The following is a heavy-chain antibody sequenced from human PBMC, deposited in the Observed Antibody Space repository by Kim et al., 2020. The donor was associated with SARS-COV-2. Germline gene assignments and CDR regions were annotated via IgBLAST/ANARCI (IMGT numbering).Heavy chain of an antibody. Sequence: SVKVSCKASGGTFSSYTISWVRQAPGQGLEWMGRIIPILGIANYAQKFQGRVTITADKSTSTAYMELSSLRSEDTAVYYCARDRRWEDYYDSSEDPFDYWGQGTLVTVSS. J-gene: IGHJ4*02. D-gene: IGHD3-22*01. CDR1: GGTFSSYT. CDR2: IIPILGIA. V-gene: IGHV1-69*04. CDR3: ARDRRWEDYYDSSEDPFDY.